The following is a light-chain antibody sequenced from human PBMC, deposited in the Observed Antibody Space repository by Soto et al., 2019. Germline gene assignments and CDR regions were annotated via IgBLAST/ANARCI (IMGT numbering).Light chain of an antibody. CDR3: QPYNSYSRT. V-gene: IGKV1-5*03. Sequence: DIQMTQSPSTLSASVGDRVTITCRASQSISSWLAWYQQKPGKAPKLLIYKASSLESGVPSRFSGSGSGTEFTLTISSLQPDDFATSYCQPYNSYSRTFGHGTKVDIK. J-gene: IGKJ2*01. CDR2: KAS. CDR1: QSISSW.